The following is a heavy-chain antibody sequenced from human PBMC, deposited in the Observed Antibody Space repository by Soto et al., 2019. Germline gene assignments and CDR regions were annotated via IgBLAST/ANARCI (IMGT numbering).Heavy chain of an antibody. CDR1: GGSISSSSYY. V-gene: IGHV4-39*01. D-gene: IGHD6-19*01. CDR3: ARRVDSSGWYAYFDY. CDR2: IYYSGST. J-gene: IGHJ4*02. Sequence: TVSGGSISSSSYYWGWIRQPPGKGLEWIGSIYYSGSTYYNPSLKSRVTISVDTSKNQFSLKLSSVTAADTAVYYCARRVDSSGWYAYFDYWGQGTLVTVSS.